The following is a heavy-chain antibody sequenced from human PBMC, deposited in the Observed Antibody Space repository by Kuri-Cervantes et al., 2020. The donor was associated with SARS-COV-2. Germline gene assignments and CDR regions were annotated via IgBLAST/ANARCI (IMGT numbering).Heavy chain of an antibody. D-gene: IGHD4-23*01. V-gene: IGHV1-2*05. Sequence: ASVKVSCKASGYTFTSYYMHWVRQAPGQGLEWMGIINPNSGGTNYAQKFQGRVTMTRDTTISTAYMELSRLRSDDTVVYYCARIRDGGLDYWGQGTLVTVSS. J-gene: IGHJ4*02. CDR1: GYTFTSYY. CDR3: ARIRDGGLDY. CDR2: INPNSGGT.